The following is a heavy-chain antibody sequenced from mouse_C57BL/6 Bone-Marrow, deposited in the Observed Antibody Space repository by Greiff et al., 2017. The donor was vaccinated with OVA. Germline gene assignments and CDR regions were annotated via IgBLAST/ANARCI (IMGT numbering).Heavy chain of an antibody. CDR3: ARRVLSWFAY. Sequence: LQESGAELAGPGASVKLSCKASGYTFTSYGISWVKQTTGQGLEWIGEISPRSGNTYYNEKFKGKATLTADNSSSTAYMGLRSLTSEDSAVYFCARRVLSWFAYWCQGTLVTVSA. V-gene: IGHV1-81*01. D-gene: IGHD1-1*02. CDR2: ISPRSGNT. J-gene: IGHJ3*01. CDR1: GYTFTSYG.